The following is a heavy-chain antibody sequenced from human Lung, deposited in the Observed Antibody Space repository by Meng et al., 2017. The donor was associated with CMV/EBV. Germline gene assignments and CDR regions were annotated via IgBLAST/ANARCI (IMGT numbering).Heavy chain of an antibody. J-gene: IGHJ4*02. D-gene: IGHD2-15*01. V-gene: IGHV1-18*01. CDR3: ASGTPGRSYCDY. CDR1: GYTFGSYG. Sequence: HVQLRRCGPGVKEPGASVRGSCKASGYTFGSYGMCWVRQAPGQGLEWMGWFVNYVDTYPAPKFQGRVTMTTDTHTNTAFMELRSLTSDGTAVYYCASGTPGRSYCDYWGQGTLVTVSS. CDR2: FVNYVDT.